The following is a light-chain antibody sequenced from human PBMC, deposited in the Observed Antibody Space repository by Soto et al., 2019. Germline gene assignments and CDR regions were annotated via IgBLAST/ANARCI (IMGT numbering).Light chain of an antibody. CDR3: QQYNNWPIT. Sequence: EIVMTQSPATLSVSPGERATLSCRASQSVLSKLAWYQQKPGQAPRLLIYGAFTRATDIPGRFSGSGSGTEFTLTISGLQSEDFAVYYCQQYNNWPITFGQGTRLEIK. CDR1: QSVLSK. V-gene: IGKV3-15*01. CDR2: GAF. J-gene: IGKJ5*01.